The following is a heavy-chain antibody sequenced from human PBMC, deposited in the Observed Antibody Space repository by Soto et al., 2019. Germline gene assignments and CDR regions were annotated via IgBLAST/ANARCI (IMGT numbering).Heavy chain of an antibody. CDR3: ARPYYDYGDYVDAFDI. J-gene: IGHJ3*02. Sequence: QVQLVESGGGVVQPGRSLRLSCAASGFTFSSYGMHWVRQAPGKGLEWVAVIWYDGSNKYYADSVKGRFTISRDNSKNTLYLQMNSLRAEDTAVYYCARPYYDYGDYVDAFDIWGQGTMVTVSS. CDR1: GFTFSSYG. D-gene: IGHD4-17*01. CDR2: IWYDGSNK. V-gene: IGHV3-33*01.